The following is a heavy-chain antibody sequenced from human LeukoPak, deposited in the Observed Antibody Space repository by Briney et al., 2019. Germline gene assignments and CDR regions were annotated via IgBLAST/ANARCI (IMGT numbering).Heavy chain of an antibody. CDR1: GFTFSSYW. D-gene: IGHD3-10*01. CDR3: ARGGGSGGIEYFQH. V-gene: IGHV3-74*01. J-gene: IGHJ1*01. CDR2: VNSDGSGT. Sequence: GGSLRLSCAASGFTFSSYWMHWVRQAPGKGLVWVSRVNSDGSGTSYADSVKGRFTFSRDNAKNTLYLQMNSLRAEDTAVYFCARGGGSGGIEYFQHWGQGTLVTVSS.